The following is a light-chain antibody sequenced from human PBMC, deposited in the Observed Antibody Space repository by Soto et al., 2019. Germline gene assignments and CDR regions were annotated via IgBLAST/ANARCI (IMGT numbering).Light chain of an antibody. V-gene: IGLV2-11*01. CDR1: SSDAGGYNY. J-gene: IGLJ1*01. Sequence: QSVLTQPRSVSGSPGQSVTISCTGTSSDAGGYNYVSWYQQHPGRAPKVMIYDVSKRPSGVPDRFSGSKSGNTASLTISGLQAEDEADYYCCSYAGSYTYVFGTGTKVTVL. CDR3: CSYAGSYTYV. CDR2: DVS.